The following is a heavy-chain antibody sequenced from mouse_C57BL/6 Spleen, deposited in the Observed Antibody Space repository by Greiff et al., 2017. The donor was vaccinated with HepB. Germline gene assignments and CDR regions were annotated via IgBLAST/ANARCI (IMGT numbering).Heavy chain of an antibody. Sequence: DVHLVESGGGLVQPGGSMKLSCAASGFTFSDAWMDWVRQSPEKGLEWVADISNKANNHATYYAESVKGRFTISRDDSKSSVYLQMNSLRAEDTGIYYCTRGYGPVTFAYWGQGTLVTVSA. CDR2: ISNKANNHAT. J-gene: IGHJ3*01. CDR3: TRGYGPVTFAY. V-gene: IGHV6-6*01. CDR1: GFTFSDAW. D-gene: IGHD1-1*01.